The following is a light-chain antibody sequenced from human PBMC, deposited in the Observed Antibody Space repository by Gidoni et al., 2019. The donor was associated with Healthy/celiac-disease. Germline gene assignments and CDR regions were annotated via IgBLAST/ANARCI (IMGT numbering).Light chain of an antibody. CDR3: QQYNNWSYS. J-gene: IGKJ2*03. Sequence: PATLSVSPGERATLSCRASQSVSSNLAWYQQKPGQAPRLLIYGASTRATGIPARFSGSGSGTEFTLTISSLQSEDFAVYYCQQYNNWSYSFGQXTKLEIK. CDR1: QSVSSN. CDR2: GAS. V-gene: IGKV3-15*01.